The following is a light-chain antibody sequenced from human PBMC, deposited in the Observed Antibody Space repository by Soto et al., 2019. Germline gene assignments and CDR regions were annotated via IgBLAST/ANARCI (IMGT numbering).Light chain of an antibody. CDR2: EVS. V-gene: IGLV2-14*01. Sequence: QSALTQPASVSGSPGQSITISCTGTSSDVGAYNYVSWYQQHPGKAPKLMIYEVSNRPSGVSNRFSGSKSGNTASLPISGLKAEDGGDYYCSSYTSGSTWVFGGGTKLTFL. CDR1: SSDVGAYNY. J-gene: IGLJ3*02. CDR3: SSYTSGSTWV.